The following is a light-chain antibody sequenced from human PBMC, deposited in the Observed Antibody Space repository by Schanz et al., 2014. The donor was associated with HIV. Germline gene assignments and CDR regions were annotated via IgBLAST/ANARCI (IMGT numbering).Light chain of an antibody. V-gene: IGKV1-39*01. CDR3: QQSYSAPYT. Sequence: MTQSPSSLSASVGDSVTVSCRASQFIASYLSWYQQNPGEAPKLLIYGASSLQSGVPSRFSGSGSATDFTLTVSSLQPEDFTTYFCQQSYSAPYTFGQGTRLEIK. J-gene: IGKJ2*01. CDR2: GAS. CDR1: QFIASY.